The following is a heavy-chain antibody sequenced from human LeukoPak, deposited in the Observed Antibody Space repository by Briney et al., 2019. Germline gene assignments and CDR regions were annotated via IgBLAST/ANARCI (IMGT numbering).Heavy chain of an antibody. CDR3: AKVLGGLGYYGAYFDY. CDR1: GFTFSSYE. Sequence: GGSLRLSCAASGFTFSSYEMNWVRQAPGKGLEWVSYISSSGSTIYYADSVKGRFTISRDNSKNTLYLQMNSLRAEDTAVYYCAKVLGGLGYYGAYFDYWGQGTLVTVSS. J-gene: IGHJ4*02. D-gene: IGHD4-17*01. V-gene: IGHV3-48*03. CDR2: ISSSGSTI.